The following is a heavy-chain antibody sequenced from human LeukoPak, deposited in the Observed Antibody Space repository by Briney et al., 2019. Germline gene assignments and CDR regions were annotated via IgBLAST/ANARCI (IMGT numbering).Heavy chain of an antibody. D-gene: IGHD3-9*01. Sequence: PSETLSLTCTVSGGSISSGSDYWSWIRQPAGKGLEWIGRIYASGSTNYNPSLKSRVTISVDTSKNQFSLKLSSMTAADTAVYYCAREPKTGYYNVLPFDYWGQGTLVTVPS. CDR1: GGSISSGSDY. J-gene: IGHJ4*02. V-gene: IGHV4-61*02. CDR2: IYASGST. CDR3: AREPKTGYYNVLPFDY.